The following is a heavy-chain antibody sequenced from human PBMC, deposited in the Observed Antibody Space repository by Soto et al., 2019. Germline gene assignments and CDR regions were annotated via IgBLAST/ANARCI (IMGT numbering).Heavy chain of an antibody. Sequence: AGGSLRLSGAACGFTFRTYARHWVRQAPGKGLEWVAFISYDGSTKYSPESVKGRFAISRDNSKNTLFLLMTSLIVEDTAVYFCARMGYMDASPPDYCGQGTQVTVSS. CDR1: GFTFRTYA. D-gene: IGHD5-18*01. J-gene: IGHJ4*02. V-gene: IGHV3-30*09. CDR3: ARMGYMDASPPDY. CDR2: ISYDGSTK.